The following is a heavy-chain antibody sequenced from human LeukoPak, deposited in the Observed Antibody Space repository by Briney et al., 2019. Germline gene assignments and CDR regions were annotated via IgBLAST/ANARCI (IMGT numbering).Heavy chain of an antibody. D-gene: IGHD6-19*01. CDR3: ARDAGRTSGWNDAFDI. J-gene: IGHJ3*02. Sequence: PSETLSLTCTVSGGSISSSSYYWGWIRQPPGKGLEWIGSIYYSGSTYYNPSLKSRVTISVDTSKNQFSLKLSSVTAADTAVYYCARDAGRTSGWNDAFDIWGQGTMVTVSS. CDR1: GGSISSSSYY. V-gene: IGHV4-39*02. CDR2: IYYSGST.